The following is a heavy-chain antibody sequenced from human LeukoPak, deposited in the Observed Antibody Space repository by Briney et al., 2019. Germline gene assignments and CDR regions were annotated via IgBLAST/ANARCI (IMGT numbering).Heavy chain of an antibody. CDR1: GFTFSSYS. V-gene: IGHV3-21*01. D-gene: IGHD3-10*01. J-gene: IGHJ4*02. Sequence: GGSLRLSCAASGFTFSSYSMNWVRQAPGKGLEWVSSISSSSSYTYYADSVKGRFTISRDNAKNSLYLQMNSLRAEDTAVYYCARDPIYGSGSYEGDYWGQGTLVTVSS. CDR3: ARDPIYGSGSYEGDY. CDR2: ISSSSSYT.